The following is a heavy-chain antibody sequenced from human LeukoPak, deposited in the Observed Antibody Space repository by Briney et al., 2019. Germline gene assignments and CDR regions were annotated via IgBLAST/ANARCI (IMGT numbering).Heavy chain of an antibody. J-gene: IGHJ4*02. D-gene: IGHD3-9*01. CDR2: ISGRSDNT. V-gene: IGHV3-23*01. CDR1: GFIFSNYA. Sequence: GRSLRLSCAASGFIFSNYAMYWVRQAPGKGLEWVSAISGRSDNTYYADSVKGRFTLSRDSSKNTLYLQMNSLRADDTAVYYCAEWGDYDVLTGYYVSDFWGQGTLVTVSS. CDR3: AEWGDYDVLTGYYVSDF.